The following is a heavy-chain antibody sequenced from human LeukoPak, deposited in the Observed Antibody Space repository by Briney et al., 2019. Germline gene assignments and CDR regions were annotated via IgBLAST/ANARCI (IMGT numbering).Heavy chain of an antibody. CDR1: GYTFTGYY. CDR3: ARLSYSSGWDNYYFDY. D-gene: IGHD6-19*01. CDR2: INPNSGGT. Sequence: GASVKVSCKASGYTFTGYYMHWVRQAPGQGLEWMGRINPNSGGTTYAQKFQGRVTMTRDTSISTAYMELSRLRSDDTAVYYCARLSYSSGWDNYYFDYWGQGTLVTVSS. V-gene: IGHV1-2*06. J-gene: IGHJ4*02.